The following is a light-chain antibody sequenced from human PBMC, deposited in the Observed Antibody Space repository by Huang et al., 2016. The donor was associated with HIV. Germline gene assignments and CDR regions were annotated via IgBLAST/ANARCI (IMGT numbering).Light chain of an antibody. Sequence: EIVMTQSPATLSVSPGERATLSCRASQRIGSNLAWYQQRRGQAPRLLIYAASTRATGIAARFSGSGSGTEFTLTVSSLQSEDFAVYYCQQHNSWPRTCGQGTRV. J-gene: IGKJ1*01. CDR3: QQHNSWPRT. CDR2: AAS. V-gene: IGKV3-15*01. CDR1: QRIGSN.